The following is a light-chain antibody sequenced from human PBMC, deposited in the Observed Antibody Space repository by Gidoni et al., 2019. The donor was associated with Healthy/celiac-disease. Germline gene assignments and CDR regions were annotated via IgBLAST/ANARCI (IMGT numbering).Light chain of an antibody. J-gene: IGKJ1*01. CDR3: QQYYSAPWT. V-gene: IGKV4-1*01. CDR1: PSVLYSSNSKNY. CDR2: WAS. Sequence: EIVMTQAPDSLAVSLGERATINCRSSPSVLYSSNSKNYLAWYQQKPGLPPKLLIYWASTRESGVPDRFSCGGSGTDFTLTISRLQAEDVAVYYCQQYYSAPWTFGQETKVEV.